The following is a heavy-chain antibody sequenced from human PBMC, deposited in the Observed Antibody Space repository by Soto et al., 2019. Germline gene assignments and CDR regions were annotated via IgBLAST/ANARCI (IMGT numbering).Heavy chain of an antibody. D-gene: IGHD4-17*01. J-gene: IGHJ6*02. CDR1: GGTFSSYA. CDR2: IIPIFGTA. Sequence: QVQLVQSGAEVKKPGSSVKVSCKASGGTFSSYAISWVRQAPGQGLEWMGGIIPIFGTANYAQKFQGRVTITEDESTSTAYMELSSLRSEDTAVYYCARDRTTVVTPYYYYGMDVWGQGTTVTVSS. V-gene: IGHV1-69*12. CDR3: ARDRTTVVTPYYYYGMDV.